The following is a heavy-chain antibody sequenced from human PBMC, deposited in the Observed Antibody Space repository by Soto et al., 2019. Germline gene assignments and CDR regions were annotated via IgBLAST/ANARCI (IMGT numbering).Heavy chain of an antibody. V-gene: IGHV4-39*01. D-gene: IGHD3-3*01. CDR1: GGSISSSSYY. Sequence: SETLSLTCTVSGGSISSSSYYWGWIRQPPGKGLEWIGSIYYSGSTYYNPSLKSRVTISVDTSTNQFSLKLSSVTAADTAVYYCARSAPYYDFWSGYYPGFDYWGQGTLVTVSS. J-gene: IGHJ4*02. CDR2: IYYSGST. CDR3: ARSAPYYDFWSGYYPGFDY.